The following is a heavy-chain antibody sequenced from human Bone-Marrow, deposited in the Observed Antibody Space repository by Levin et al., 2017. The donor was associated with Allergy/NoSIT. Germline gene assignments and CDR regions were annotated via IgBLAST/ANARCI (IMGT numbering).Heavy chain of an antibody. J-gene: IGHJ3*01. V-gene: IGHV3-23*01. CDR2: IAGVGTS. D-gene: IGHD5/OR15-5a*01. CDR1: GFTFSDFA. CDR3: AKDSRGYNVEGDALDV. Sequence: LSLTCAASGFTFSDFAMSWVRQAPGKAPQWVSGIAGVGTSYYADSVKGRFTISRDNSKKILYLDMNSLRAEDTAIYYCAKDSRGYNVEGDALDVWGQGTMVAVSS.